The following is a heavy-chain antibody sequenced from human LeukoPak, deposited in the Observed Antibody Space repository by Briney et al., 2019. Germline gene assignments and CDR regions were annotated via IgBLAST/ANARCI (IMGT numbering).Heavy chain of an antibody. CDR3: ARADWFVGTTQYFDY. J-gene: IGHJ4*02. Sequence: ASVKVSCKVAGNTLTEVSMHWVRQAPGQGLEWMGWINPRSGGTKYAQRFQGRVTMTRDTSINTAYVDLSSLISDDTAVYYCARADWFVGTTQYFDYWGQGTLVTVTS. CDR2: INPRSGGT. CDR1: GNTLTEVS. V-gene: IGHV1-2*02. D-gene: IGHD1-14*01.